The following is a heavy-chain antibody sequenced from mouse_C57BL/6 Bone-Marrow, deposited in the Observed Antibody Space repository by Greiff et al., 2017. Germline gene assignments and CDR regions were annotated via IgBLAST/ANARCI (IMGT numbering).Heavy chain of an antibody. CDR3: ARERTVVAHYYAMDY. Sequence: QVQLQQSGPELVKPGASVKISCKASGYTFTDYCINWVKQRPGQGLEWIGWIYPGSGNTKYNEKFKGKATLTVDTSSSTAYMQLSSLTSEDSAVYVCARERTVVAHYYAMDYWGQGTSVTVSS. D-gene: IGHD1-1*01. CDR1: GYTFTDYC. CDR2: IYPGSGNT. J-gene: IGHJ4*01. V-gene: IGHV1-84*01.